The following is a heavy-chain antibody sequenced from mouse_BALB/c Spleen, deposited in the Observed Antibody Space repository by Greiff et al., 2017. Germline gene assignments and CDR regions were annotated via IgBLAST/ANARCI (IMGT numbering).Heavy chain of an antibody. CDR1: GYAFTNYL. Sequence: QVHVKQSGAELVRPGTSVKVSCKASGYAFTNYLIEWVKQRPGQGLEWIGVINPGSGGTNYNEKFKGKATLTADKSSSTAYMQLSSLTSDDSAVYFCARRTVGAMDYWGQGTSVTVSS. CDR2: INPGSGGT. J-gene: IGHJ4*01. CDR3: ARRTVGAMDY. D-gene: IGHD1-1*01. V-gene: IGHV1-54*01.